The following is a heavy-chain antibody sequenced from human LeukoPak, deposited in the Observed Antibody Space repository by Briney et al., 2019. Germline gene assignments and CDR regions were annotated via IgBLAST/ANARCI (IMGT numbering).Heavy chain of an antibody. V-gene: IGHV4-4*07. CDR1: GGSISSYY. CDR3: ARDSIAAAGWAFDI. J-gene: IGHJ3*02. D-gene: IGHD6-13*01. Sequence: SETLSLTCTVSGGSISSYYWSWIRQPAGKGLEWIGRIYTSGSTNYNPSLKSRVTMSVDTSKNQFSPKLSSVTAADTAVYYCARDSIAAAGWAFDIWGQGTMVTVSS. CDR2: IYTSGST.